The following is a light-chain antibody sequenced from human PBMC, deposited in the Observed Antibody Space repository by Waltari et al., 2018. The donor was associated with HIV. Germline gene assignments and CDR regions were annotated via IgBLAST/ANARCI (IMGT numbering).Light chain of an antibody. J-gene: IGLJ3*02. CDR2: DVT. CDR3: CTFSGRSSTWV. CDR1: DVQTYDL. Sequence: QSALTQPASVSGSPGQSITVSCTGDVQTYDLVSWDQVHPGRPPKLIIHDVTKRPSGVSSRFSASKSGNTASLTISGLEAEDESLYYCCTFSGRSSTWVFGGGTQVTVL. V-gene: IGLV2-23*02.